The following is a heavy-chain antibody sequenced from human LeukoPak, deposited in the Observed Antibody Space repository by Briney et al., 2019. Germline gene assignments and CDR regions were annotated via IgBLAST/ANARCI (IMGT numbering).Heavy chain of an antibody. V-gene: IGHV3-74*01. CDR1: GFTFSSYW. J-gene: IGHJ1*01. D-gene: IGHD3-22*01. Sequence: GGSLRLSCAASGFTFSSYWMHWVRQAPGKGLEWVARINSDGTNISYGDSVKGRFTISRDNAKNTLYLQMNSLRVEDTAVYYCARVGYYDSSNYYAYFQHWGQGTLVTVSS. CDR2: INSDGTNI. CDR3: ARVGYYDSSNYYAYFQH.